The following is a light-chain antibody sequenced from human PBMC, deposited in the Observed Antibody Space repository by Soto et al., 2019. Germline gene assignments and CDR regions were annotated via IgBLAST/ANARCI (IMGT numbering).Light chain of an antibody. Sequence: EIVMTQSPATLSVSPGERATLSCRTSQSVSSNLAWYQQKPGQAPRLLIYGASTRATGIPARFSGSGSGTEVTLTISSLQSEDFAVYYCQQYNNWPPYTFGQGTK. CDR3: QQYNNWPPYT. CDR2: GAS. J-gene: IGKJ2*01. CDR1: QSVSSN. V-gene: IGKV3-15*01.